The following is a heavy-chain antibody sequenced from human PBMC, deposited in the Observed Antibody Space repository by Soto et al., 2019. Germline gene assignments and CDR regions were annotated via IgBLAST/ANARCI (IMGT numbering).Heavy chain of an antibody. J-gene: IGHJ5*02. CDR3: AHLPYYYDSSGSYLFDP. D-gene: IGHD3-22*01. CDR1: GFSLSTSGVG. CDR2: IYWNDDK. Sequence: QITLKESGPTLVKPTQTLTLTCTFSGFSLSTSGVGVGWIRQPPGKALEWLALIYWNDDKRYSPSLKSRLTITKATSKNQVVLTMTNMDPVDTATYYCAHLPYYYDSSGSYLFDPWGQGTLVTVSS. V-gene: IGHV2-5*01.